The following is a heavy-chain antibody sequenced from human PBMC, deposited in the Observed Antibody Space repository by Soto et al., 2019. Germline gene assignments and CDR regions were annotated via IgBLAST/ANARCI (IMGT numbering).Heavy chain of an antibody. V-gene: IGHV3-21*01. CDR2: IRSDTRDI. J-gene: IGHJ4*02. Sequence: EVQLVESGGGLVKPGESLRLSCAASGFTFSGYTMNWVRQAPGRGLQWVSSIRSDTRDIYYADSGKGRFTISRDNAQNSLYLQTTGLRAEDAAVYYCVIDPESNRGWDFDYWGQGTLVTVSS. CDR3: VIDPESNRGWDFDY. CDR1: GFTFSGYT. D-gene: IGHD7-27*01.